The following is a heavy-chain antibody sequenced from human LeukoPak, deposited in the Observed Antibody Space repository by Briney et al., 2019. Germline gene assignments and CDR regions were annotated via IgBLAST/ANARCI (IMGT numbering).Heavy chain of an antibody. Sequence: GRSLRLSCAASGFTFSDYYMSWIRQAPGKGLEWVPYISSSGSTIYYADSVKGRFTISRDNAKNSLYLQMNSLRAEDTAVYYCARDFCSGGSCYEGNWFDPRGQGTLVTVSS. D-gene: IGHD2-15*01. V-gene: IGHV3-11*01. J-gene: IGHJ5*02. CDR2: ISSSGSTI. CDR3: ARDFCSGGSCYEGNWFDP. CDR1: GFTFSDYY.